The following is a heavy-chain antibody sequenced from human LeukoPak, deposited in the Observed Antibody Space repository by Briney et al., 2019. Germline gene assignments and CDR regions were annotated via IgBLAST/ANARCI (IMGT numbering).Heavy chain of an antibody. CDR2: IYPGDSDT. V-gene: IGHV5-51*01. CDR1: GYSFTNYW. CDR3: ARRSRYCSGGSCYQATTHIDY. J-gene: IGHJ4*02. D-gene: IGHD2-15*01. Sequence: GESLKISCKGSGYSFTNYWIGWVRQMPGKGLEWMGIIYPGDSDTRYSPSFQGQVTISADKSISTAYLQWSSLKASDTAMYYCARRSRYCSGGSCYQATTHIDYWGQGTLVAVSS.